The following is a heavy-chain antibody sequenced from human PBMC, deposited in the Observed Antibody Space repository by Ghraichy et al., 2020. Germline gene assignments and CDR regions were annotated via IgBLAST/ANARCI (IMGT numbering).Heavy chain of an antibody. Sequence: GGSLRLSCAASGFTFSNYAMNWVRQAPGKGLEWVSAISNSGGSTFYADSVKGRFTISRDNSKNTLYLQMNSLRAEDTAVYHCAKPRSSGYYWDSWGQGTLVTVSS. CDR1: GFTFSNYA. V-gene: IGHV3-23*01. D-gene: IGHD3-22*01. CDR2: ISNSGGST. CDR3: AKPRSSGYYWDS. J-gene: IGHJ4*02.